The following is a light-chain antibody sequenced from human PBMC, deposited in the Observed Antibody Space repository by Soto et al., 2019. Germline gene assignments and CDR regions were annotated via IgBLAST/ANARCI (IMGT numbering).Light chain of an antibody. CDR1: SSDVGGYNY. V-gene: IGLV2-14*01. Sequence: QSVLTQPAPVSGSPGQSITISCTGTSSDVGGYNYVSWYQQHPGKAPKLMIYDVSNRPSGVSNRFSGSKSGNTASLTISGLQAEDEADYYCSSYTSSSPYVFGTGTKAPS. CDR3: SSYTSSSPYV. CDR2: DVS. J-gene: IGLJ1*01.